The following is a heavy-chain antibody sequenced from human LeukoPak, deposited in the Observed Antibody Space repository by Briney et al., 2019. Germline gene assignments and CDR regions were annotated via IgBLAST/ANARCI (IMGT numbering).Heavy chain of an antibody. CDR2: IIPILGIA. Sequence: GASVKVSCKASGGTFSSYAISWVRQAPGQGLEWMGRIIPILGIANYVQKFQGRVTITADKSTSTAYMELSSLRSEDTAVYYCARGASGSSSSADYWGQGTLVTVSS. D-gene: IGHD6-6*01. V-gene: IGHV1-69*04. CDR1: GGTFSSYA. J-gene: IGHJ4*02. CDR3: ARGASGSSSSADY.